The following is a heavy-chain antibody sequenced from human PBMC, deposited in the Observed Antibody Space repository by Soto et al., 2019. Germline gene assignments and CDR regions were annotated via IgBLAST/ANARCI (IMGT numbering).Heavy chain of an antibody. Sequence: QVLLQESGPGLVQPSGTLSLACVVSGVSIGSNYYWGWVRQPPGKGLEWLGDMSHIGSVNYNPSLKSRVTISMDKSQNQFSLKLNSLSAAATSVYYCAGSLGWYPIDYWGQGSLVIASS. V-gene: IGHV4-4*02. CDR1: GVSIGSNYY. D-gene: IGHD6-19*01. J-gene: IGHJ4*02. CDR3: AGSLGWYPIDY. CDR2: MSHIGSV.